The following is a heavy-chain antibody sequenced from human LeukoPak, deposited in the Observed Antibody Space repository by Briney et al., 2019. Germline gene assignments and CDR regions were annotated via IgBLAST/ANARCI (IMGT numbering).Heavy chain of an antibody. CDR2: ISYDGSNK. Sequence: PGGSLRLSCAASGFTFSSYGMHWVRQAPGKGLEWVAVISYDGSNKYYADSVKGRFTISRDNSKNTLYLQMNSLRAEDTAVYYCPKFGNQFFTCLFLPPPPLDYYYMDVWGKGTTVTVSS. CDR3: PKFGNQFFTCLFLPPPPLDYYYMDV. V-gene: IGHV3-30*18. D-gene: IGHD3-22*01. CDR1: GFTFSSYG. J-gene: IGHJ6*03.